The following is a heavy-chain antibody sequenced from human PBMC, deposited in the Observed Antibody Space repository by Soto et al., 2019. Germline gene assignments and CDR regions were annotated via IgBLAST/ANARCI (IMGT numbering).Heavy chain of an antibody. CDR1: GYTFTSYG. J-gene: IGHJ4*02. D-gene: IGHD3-9*01. V-gene: IGHV1-18*01. CDR3: ARDRRLRYFDWFPYYFDY. Sequence: GASVKVSCKASGYTFTSYGISWVRQAPGQGLEWMGWISAYNGNTNYAQKLQGRVTMTTDTSTSTAYMELRSLRSDDTAVYYCARDRRLRYFDWFPYYFDYWGQGTLVTVSS. CDR2: ISAYNGNT.